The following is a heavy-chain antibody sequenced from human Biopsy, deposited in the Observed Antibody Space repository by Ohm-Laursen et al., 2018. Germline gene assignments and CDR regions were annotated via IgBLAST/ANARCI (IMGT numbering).Heavy chain of an antibody. CDR3: AKPSGGVSTIGFDP. D-gene: IGHD3-16*01. J-gene: IGHJ5*02. Sequence: SVKVSCKASGYTFNAYYIHWMRQAPGQGLEWMGWINPATGETRYAQRFQGRVTMTRDTSVTTAYMQLSSLTSDDTALYYCAKPSGGVSTIGFDPWGQGTQVSVSS. CDR1: GYTFNAYY. CDR2: INPATGET. V-gene: IGHV1-2*02.